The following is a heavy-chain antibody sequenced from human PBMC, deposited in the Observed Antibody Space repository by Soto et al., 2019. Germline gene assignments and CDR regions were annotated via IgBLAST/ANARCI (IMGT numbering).Heavy chain of an antibody. V-gene: IGHV1-18*01. Sequence: QVQLVQSGVEVQKPGASVKVSCKVSGDSFTSFAISWVRQAPGQGLEWMGWIRTYNGNQNYGPKVQGRVTLTTDTSTSTAYMDLRRLRSDDTDVYYCAAGSFLGPWQYWGQGTLVTVSS. D-gene: IGHD1-26*01. CDR2: IRTYNGNQ. CDR3: AAGSFLGPWQY. J-gene: IGHJ4*02. CDR1: GDSFTSFA.